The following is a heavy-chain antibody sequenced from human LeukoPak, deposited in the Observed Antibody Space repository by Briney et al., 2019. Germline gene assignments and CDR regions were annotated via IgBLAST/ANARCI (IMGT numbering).Heavy chain of an antibody. CDR3: VTVGMTSIWSYLRFDP. CDR1: GFTFSTNS. J-gene: IGHJ5*02. Sequence: GGSLRLSCSASGFTFSTNSMHWVCQAPGKGLEFVSAITSNGGSTYYADSVKGRFTISRDNSKNTLYLQMSSLRAEDTAVYYCVTVGMTSIWSYLRFDPRGQGTLVSVSS. V-gene: IGHV3-64D*08. CDR2: ITSNGGST. D-gene: IGHD1-26*01.